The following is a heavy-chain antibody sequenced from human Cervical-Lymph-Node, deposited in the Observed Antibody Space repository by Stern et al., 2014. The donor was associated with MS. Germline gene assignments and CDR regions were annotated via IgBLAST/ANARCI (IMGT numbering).Heavy chain of an antibody. J-gene: IGHJ4*02. V-gene: IGHV3-30*18. CDR3: AKDAGWSGYENIDY. Sequence: VQLVESGGGVVQAGRSLRLSCAASGFTFNTFGMHWVRQAPGKGLEWVALMSYDGSHKYYEDSVKGRFTISRDNSKNTLYLQMNSLRVEDTAVFYCAKDAGWSGYENIDYWGQGTLVTVSS. CDR2: MSYDGSHK. CDR1: GFTFNTFG. D-gene: IGHD5-12*01.